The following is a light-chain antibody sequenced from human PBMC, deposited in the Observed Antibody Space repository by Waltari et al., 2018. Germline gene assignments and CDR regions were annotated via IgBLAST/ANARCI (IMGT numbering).Light chain of an antibody. CDR3: LQYDSLPWT. CDR2: DAS. CDR1: QDITTF. V-gene: IGKV1-33*01. J-gene: IGKJ1*01. Sequence: DIQMTQSPSSLSASVGDRVTITGQANQDITTFLNWYQQKPGNAPKLLIYDASDLETGVPSRFSGSGSGTEFAFTINSLQPEDIATYYCLQYDSLPWTFGQGTKVDI.